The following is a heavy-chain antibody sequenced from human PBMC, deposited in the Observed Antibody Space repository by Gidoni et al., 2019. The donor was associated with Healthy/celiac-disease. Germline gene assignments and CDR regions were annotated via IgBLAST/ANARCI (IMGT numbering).Heavy chain of an antibody. V-gene: IGHV3-23*01. CDR2: ISGSGGST. CDR3: AKEHLAAAGNREFDY. J-gene: IGHJ4*02. CDR1: GFTFSRDA. Sequence: EVQLLESGGGLVQPGGSLRLSCAASGFTFSRDAMSWVRQAQGKGLGWVSAISGSGGSTYYADSVKGRFTISRDNSKNTLYLQMNSLRAEDTAVYYCAKEHLAAAGNREFDYWGQGTLVTVSS. D-gene: IGHD6-13*01.